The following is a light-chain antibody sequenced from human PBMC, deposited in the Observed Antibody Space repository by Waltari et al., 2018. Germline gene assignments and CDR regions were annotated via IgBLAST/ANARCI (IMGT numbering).Light chain of an antibody. Sequence: DVFMTQSPLSLSVSLGKSASISCRTSESHLSRDGNTYVRWFHQRPAQSPRRLFYKVSDRDSGAPDSFSASGSGTDFTLKINRVEAEDVGLYCCMHGTHWPPLTFGGGTKLETK. CDR3: MHGTHWPPLT. J-gene: IGKJ4*01. CDR2: KVS. V-gene: IGKV2-30*01. CDR1: ESHLSRDGNTY.